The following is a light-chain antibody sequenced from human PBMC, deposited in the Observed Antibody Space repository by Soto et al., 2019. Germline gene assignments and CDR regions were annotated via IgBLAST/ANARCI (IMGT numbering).Light chain of an antibody. Sequence: QSVLTQPRSVSGSPGQSVTISCTGTSSDVGGYNYVSWYQQHPGKAPKLMIYDVSKRPSGVPDRFSGSKSGNTASLTISGLQAEDEDDYYCCSYAGINTLVFGGGTKRTVL. CDR2: DVS. V-gene: IGLV2-11*01. J-gene: IGLJ2*01. CDR3: CSYAGINTLV. CDR1: SSDVGGYNY.